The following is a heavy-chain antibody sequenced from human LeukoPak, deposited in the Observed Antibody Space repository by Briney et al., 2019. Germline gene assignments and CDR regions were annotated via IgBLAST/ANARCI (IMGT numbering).Heavy chain of an antibody. V-gene: IGHV3-23*01. CDR3: ASWEASTNY. J-gene: IGHJ4*02. D-gene: IGHD1-26*01. Sequence: GGSLRLSCAASGFTFSSNGMSWVRQAPGKGLEWISAMSGSRGSRYYADSVKGRFTMSRDNGKNSVYLQMNSLRAEDTAVYYCASWEASTNYWGQGTLVTVSS. CDR2: MSGSRGSR. CDR1: GFTFSSNG.